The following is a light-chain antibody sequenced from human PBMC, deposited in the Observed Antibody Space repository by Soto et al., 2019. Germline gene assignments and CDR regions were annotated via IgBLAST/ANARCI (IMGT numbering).Light chain of an antibody. V-gene: IGLV1-40*01. Sequence: QSVLTQPPSVSGAPGQRVTISCTGSSSNIGAGYDVHWYQQLPGTAPKLLIYGNSNRPSGVPDRFSGSKSGTSASLAITGLQADDEADYYCQSYDSSLHVVFGGGTTLTVL. CDR3: QSYDSSLHVV. CDR2: GNS. J-gene: IGLJ2*01. CDR1: SSNIGAGYD.